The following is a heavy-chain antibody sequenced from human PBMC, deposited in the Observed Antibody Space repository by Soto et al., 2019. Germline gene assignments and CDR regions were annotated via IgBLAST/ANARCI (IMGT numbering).Heavy chain of an antibody. CDR1: GFTFSSYA. CDR2: ISGSGGST. CDR3: AKDLARHCSSTSWLLYGMDV. J-gene: IGHJ6*02. Sequence: PGGSLRLSCAASGFTFSSYAMGWVRQAPGKGLEWVSAISGSGGSTYYADSVKGRFTISRDNSKNTLYLQMNSLRAEDTAVYYCAKDLARHCSSTSWLLYGMDVWGQGTTVTVSS. V-gene: IGHV3-23*01. D-gene: IGHD2-2*01.